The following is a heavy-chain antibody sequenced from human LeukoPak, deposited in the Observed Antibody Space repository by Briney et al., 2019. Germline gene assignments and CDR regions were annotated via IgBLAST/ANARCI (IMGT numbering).Heavy chain of an antibody. J-gene: IGHJ6*03. CDR2: IIPIFGTA. Sequence: KISCKGSGYSFTGYWIGWVRQMPGKGLEWMGIIPIFGTANYAQKFQGRVTITADESTSTAYMELSSLRSEDTAVYYCAREEATIRRTDYYYYYYMDVWGKGTTVTVSS. CDR3: AREEATIRRTDYYYYYYMDV. D-gene: IGHD5-12*01. V-gene: IGHV1-69*01. CDR1: GYSFTGYW.